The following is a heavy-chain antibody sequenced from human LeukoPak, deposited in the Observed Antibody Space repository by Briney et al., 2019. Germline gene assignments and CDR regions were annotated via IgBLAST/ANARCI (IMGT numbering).Heavy chain of an antibody. D-gene: IGHD6-13*01. J-gene: IGHJ6*02. V-gene: IGHV3-23*01. CDR3: AKGGSSWYLYGMDV. CDR2: ISGSGGST. CDR1: GFTFSSYA. Sequence: GGSLRLSCAASGFTFSSYAMSWVRQAPGKGLEGVSDISGSGGSTYYADSVKGRFTISRDNSKNTLYLQMNSLRAEDTAVYYCAKGGSSWYLYGMDVWGQGTTVTVSS.